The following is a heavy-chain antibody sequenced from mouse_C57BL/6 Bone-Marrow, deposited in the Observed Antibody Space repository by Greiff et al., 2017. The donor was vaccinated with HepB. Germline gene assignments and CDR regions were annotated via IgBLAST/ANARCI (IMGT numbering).Heavy chain of an antibody. CDR2: IDPSDSYT. CDR1: GYTFTSYW. V-gene: IGHV1-69*01. Sequence: VQLQQPGAELVMPGASVKLSCKASGYTFTSYWMHWVKQRPGQGLEWIGEIDPSDSYTNYNQKFKGKSTLTVDKSSRTAYMQLSILTSEDSAVYYCARGGGSSRDYAMDYWGQGTSVTVSS. J-gene: IGHJ4*01. CDR3: ARGGGSSRDYAMDY. D-gene: IGHD1-1*01.